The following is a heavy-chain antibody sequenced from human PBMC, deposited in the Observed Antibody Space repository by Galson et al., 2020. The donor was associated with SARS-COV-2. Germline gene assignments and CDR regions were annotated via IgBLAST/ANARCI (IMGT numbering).Heavy chain of an antibody. V-gene: IGHV4-61*02. CDR2: IYSSGGT. Sequence: SETLSLTCSVSGGSISSGNYYWNWIRQPAGKGLEWIARIYSSGGTTDNPSLSSRVSIAMDVSKNQFSLKLSSVTAADTAVYYCARGGNDGCWSCDRFVYWGQGTLVAVSS. D-gene: IGHD3-3*01. CDR1: GGSISSGNYY. CDR3: ARGGNDGCWSCDRFVY. J-gene: IGHJ4*02.